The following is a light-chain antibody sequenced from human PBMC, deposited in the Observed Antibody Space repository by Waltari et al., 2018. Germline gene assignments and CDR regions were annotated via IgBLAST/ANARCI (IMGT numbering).Light chain of an antibody. CDR1: ESISSW. V-gene: IGKV1-5*03. CDR2: KAS. J-gene: IGKJ1*01. Sequence: DIQMTQSPSTLSASVGDRVTISCRAGESISSWLAWYQQRPGKAPRLLIYKASRLESGVPSRFSGSGSGTEFTLTITSLQPDDFATYYCQQYDTFSATFGPGTTVEI. CDR3: QQYDTFSAT.